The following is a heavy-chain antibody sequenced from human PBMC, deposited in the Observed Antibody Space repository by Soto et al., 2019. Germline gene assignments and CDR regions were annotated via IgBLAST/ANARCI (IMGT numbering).Heavy chain of an antibody. CDR2: ISPNGAAT. Sequence: PGGSLRLSCSASGFTFSTYDVHWVRQAPAKGLEFVAGISPNGAATYYADSVKGRSTISRDNSKNTLYLQMSSLTPDDTAVYYCVKSTDYWGLGTLVTAS. V-gene: IGHV3-64D*06. CDR1: GFTFSTYD. J-gene: IGHJ4*02. CDR3: VKSTDY.